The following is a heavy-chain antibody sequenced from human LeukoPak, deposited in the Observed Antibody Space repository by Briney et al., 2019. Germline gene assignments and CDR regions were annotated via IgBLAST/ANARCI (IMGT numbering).Heavy chain of an antibody. D-gene: IGHD7-27*01. CDR2: IYSGDSGT. Sequence: GADLQISSWAAGCGFTSYWIGWVRQMPGKGLEWMRIIYSGDSGTRYSPSFQGQVTISADKSINTAYLQWSSLKAPDTAMYYCARSRAPGAADAFDIWGQGTIVTVSS. V-gene: IGHV5-51*01. J-gene: IGHJ3*02. CDR3: ARSRAPGAADAFDI. CDR1: GCGFTSYW.